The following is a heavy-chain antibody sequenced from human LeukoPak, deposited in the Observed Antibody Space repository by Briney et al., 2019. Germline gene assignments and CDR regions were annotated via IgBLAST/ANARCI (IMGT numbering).Heavy chain of an antibody. Sequence: GASVKVSCKASGYTFTGYYMHWVRQAPGQGLEWIGWINPNSGGTNYAQKFQGRVTMTRDTSISTAYMELSRLRSDDTAVYYCAREVEDIVVVPAAFDIWGQGTMVTVSS. V-gene: IGHV1-2*02. CDR1: GYTFTGYY. D-gene: IGHD2-2*01. J-gene: IGHJ3*02. CDR3: AREVEDIVVVPAAFDI. CDR2: INPNSGGT.